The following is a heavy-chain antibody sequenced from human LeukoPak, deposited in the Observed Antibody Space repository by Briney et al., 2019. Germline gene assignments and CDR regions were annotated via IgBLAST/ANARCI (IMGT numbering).Heavy chain of an antibody. Sequence: GESLKISCKGYGYSFTSYWIGWVRQMPGKGLEWMGIFYPGDSNSRYSPSFQGQVTISADKSISTAYLQWSSLKASDTAMYYCASPSICSGGSCYRDDAFDIWGQGTMVTVSS. D-gene: IGHD2-15*01. CDR2: FYPGDSNS. J-gene: IGHJ3*02. V-gene: IGHV5-51*01. CDR1: GYSFTSYW. CDR3: ASPSICSGGSCYRDDAFDI.